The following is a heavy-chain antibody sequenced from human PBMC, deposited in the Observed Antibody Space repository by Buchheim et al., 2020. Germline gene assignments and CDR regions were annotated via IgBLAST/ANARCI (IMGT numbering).Heavy chain of an antibody. V-gene: IGHV3-48*02. CDR2: ILYSGNTI. J-gene: IGHJ6*03. Sequence: EVQLVESGGGLVQPGGSVRLSCAASGFSFSSYSLNWVRQAPGKGLEWVSYILYSGNTIYYADSVKGRFTVSRDNTKNSMYLQMNSLRDEDTAVYYCVKSAYGGNSVGHYYMDVWGKGTT. CDR1: GFSFSSYS. CDR3: VKSAYGGNSVGHYYMDV. D-gene: IGHD4-23*01.